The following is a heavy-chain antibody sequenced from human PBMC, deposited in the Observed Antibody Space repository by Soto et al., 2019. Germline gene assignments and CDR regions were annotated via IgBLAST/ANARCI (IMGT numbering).Heavy chain of an antibody. CDR2: IEQHGSQK. J-gene: IGHJ4*02. D-gene: IGHD5-12*01. CDR1: GFVFSANW. CDR3: VSWDDIVVSND. V-gene: IGHV3-7*01. Sequence: EIQLVESGGGLVQPGGSLRLSCAASGFVFSANWMSWLRQAPGEGLEWVAHIEQHGSQKLYVDSVKGRFTISRDNAKSSLYLQMNSLRVDDTAVYYCVSWDDIVVSNDWGQGILVTVSS.